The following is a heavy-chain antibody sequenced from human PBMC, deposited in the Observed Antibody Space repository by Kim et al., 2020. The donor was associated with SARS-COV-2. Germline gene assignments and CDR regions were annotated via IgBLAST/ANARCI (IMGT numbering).Heavy chain of an antibody. J-gene: IGHJ4*02. V-gene: IGHV7-4-1*02. CDR2: NP. Sequence: NPTYAQGFTGRFVFSLDTSVSTAYLQISSLKAEDTAVYYCAREGGTEFDYWGQGTLVTVSS. CDR3: AREGGTEFDY. D-gene: IGHD3-16*01.